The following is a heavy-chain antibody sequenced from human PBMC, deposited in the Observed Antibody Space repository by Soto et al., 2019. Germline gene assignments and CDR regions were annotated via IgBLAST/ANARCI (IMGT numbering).Heavy chain of an antibody. Sequence: QVQMVQSGAEVKKPGASVKVSCKASGYTFTNYFIHWVRQAPGQGLDWMGRIHPNGDITNYAQRLQGRVTMTRDTSTGTVYMELNSLKSEDTAVYYCAGAHSPTDGNGQDTDYWGQGTLVIVSS. V-gene: IGHV1-46*01. CDR3: AGAHSPTDGNGQDTDY. CDR2: IHPNGDIT. D-gene: IGHD2-8*01. CDR1: GYTFTNYF. J-gene: IGHJ4*02.